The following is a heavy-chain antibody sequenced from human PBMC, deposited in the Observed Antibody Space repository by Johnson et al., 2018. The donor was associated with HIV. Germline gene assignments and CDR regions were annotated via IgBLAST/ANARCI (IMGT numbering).Heavy chain of an antibody. D-gene: IGHD6-19*01. CDR1: ALSFSGYA. CDR3: AREPGLVAAFDI. V-gene: IGHV3-30*04. J-gene: IGHJ3*02. CDR2: VSYYSSNK. Sequence: QVQLVESGGGVVQPGRSLRLSCTSALSFSGYAMHWVRQAPGKGLEWVAVVSYYSSNKYYADSVKGRFTISRDNSKNTLYLQMNSLRAEDTAVYYCAREPGLVAAFDIWGQGTMVTVSS.